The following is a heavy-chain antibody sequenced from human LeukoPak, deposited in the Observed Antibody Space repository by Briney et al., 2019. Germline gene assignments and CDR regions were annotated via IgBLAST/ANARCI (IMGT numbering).Heavy chain of an antibody. CDR1: GFTFSSYS. J-gene: IGHJ3*02. CDR2: ISSSGSYI. D-gene: IGHD3-16*01. Sequence: GGSLRLSCAASGFTFSSYSMNWVRQAPGKGLGWVSSISSSGSYIFYADSVKGRFTISRDNAKNSLSLQMNSLGAEDTAVYFCARADLINDAFDIWGQGTMVTVSS. CDR3: ARADLINDAFDI. V-gene: IGHV3-21*01.